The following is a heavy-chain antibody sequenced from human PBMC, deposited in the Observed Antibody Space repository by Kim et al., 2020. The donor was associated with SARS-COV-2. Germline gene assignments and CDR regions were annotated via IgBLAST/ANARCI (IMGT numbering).Heavy chain of an antibody. CDR2: IKQDGSEK. J-gene: IGHJ4*02. CDR3: ARAVRSGWSKGYYFDY. D-gene: IGHD6-19*01. V-gene: IGHV3-7*03. CDR1: GFSYSSYW. Sequence: GGSLRLSCAASGFSYSSYWMTWVRQAPGKGLEWVANIKQDGSEKYYVDSVKGRFTISRDNDKNSLYLQMNSLRAEDTAVYYCARAVRSGWSKGYYFDYWGQGTLVTVAS.